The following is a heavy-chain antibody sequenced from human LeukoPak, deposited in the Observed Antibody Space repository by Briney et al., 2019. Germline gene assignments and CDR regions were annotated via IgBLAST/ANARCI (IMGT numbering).Heavy chain of an antibody. D-gene: IGHD1-26*01. J-gene: IGHJ4*02. CDR3: ARAAPLYSGSYYD. CDR1: GYTFTGYY. V-gene: IGHV1-2*02. Sequence: ASVKVSCKASGYTFTGYYMHWVRQAPGQGLEWMGWINPNSGGTNYAQKFQGRVTMTRDTSISTAYMELSRLRSDDTAVYYCARAAPLYSGSYYDWGQGTLVTVSS. CDR2: INPNSGGT.